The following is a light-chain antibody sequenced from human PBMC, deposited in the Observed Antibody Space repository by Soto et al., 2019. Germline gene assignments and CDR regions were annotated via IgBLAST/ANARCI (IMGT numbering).Light chain of an antibody. V-gene: IGKV3-20*01. CDR3: QQYDKSPWT. J-gene: IGKJ2*01. CDR1: QSISSSY. CDR2: GAS. Sequence: DIVLTQSPGTLSLSPGERATLSCRASQSISSSYLAWYQQRPGQAPRLLIYGASSRATVLPDRFSGSGSGTDFTLIISRLQPEDFAVYYCQQYDKSPWTFGQGTKLDI.